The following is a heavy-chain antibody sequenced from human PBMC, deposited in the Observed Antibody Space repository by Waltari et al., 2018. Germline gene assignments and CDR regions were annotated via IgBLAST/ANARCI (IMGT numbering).Heavy chain of an antibody. CDR2: INSGGSDT. D-gene: IGHD6-13*01. J-gene: IGHJ6*02. V-gene: IGHV3-74*01. CDR1: GFTFSRYW. CDR3: ARMARKTYSSPVAGRDYYYGMDV. Sequence: EEQLVESGGGLIQPGESLRVSCAVSGFTFSRYWMTWVRQGPGRGLVCGARINSGGSDTSYADAVKGRFTISRDNAKNTVYLQRKRPRVEDTAVYYCARMARKTYSSPVAGRDYYYGMDVWGLGTTVTVSS.